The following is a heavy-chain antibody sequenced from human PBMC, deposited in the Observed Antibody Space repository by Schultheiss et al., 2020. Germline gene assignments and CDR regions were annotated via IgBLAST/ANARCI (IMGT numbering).Heavy chain of an antibody. Sequence: GGSLRLSCAASGFTFSTYSMNWVRQSPGKGLEWVGFIRSKAYGGTTEYAASVKGRFTISRDDSKSIAYLQMNSLRAEDTAVYYCARDRPFNDVVPAAKRDRYYYYGMDVWGQGTTVTVSS. J-gene: IGHJ6*02. CDR2: IRSKAYGGTT. CDR3: ARDRPFNDVVPAAKRDRYYYYGMDV. V-gene: IGHV3-71*01. CDR1: GFTFSTYS. D-gene: IGHD2-2*01.